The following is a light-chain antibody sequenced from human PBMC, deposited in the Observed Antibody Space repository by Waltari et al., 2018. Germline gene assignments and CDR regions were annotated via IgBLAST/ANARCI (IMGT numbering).Light chain of an antibody. CDR2: YVN. V-gene: IGLV2-14*03. J-gene: IGLJ1*01. CDR1: SSDVGGYPY. Sequence: QSALTQPASVSGSPGQSITISCTGTSSDVGGYPYVSWYQHHPGKAPKLMIHYVNKRPSGVSNRFSGSKSGNTASLTISGLQAEDEADYYCSSYTTTSPFYVFGTGTKVTVL. CDR3: SSYTTTSPFYV.